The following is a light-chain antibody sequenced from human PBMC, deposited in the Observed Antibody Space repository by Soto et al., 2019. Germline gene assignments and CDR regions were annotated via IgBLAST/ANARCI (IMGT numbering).Light chain of an antibody. CDR2: DAS. CDR3: QQRSNWLT. Sequence: IVLTQSPATVSLSPGERATLSCRASQSISTYLAWYQHKPGQAPRLLIYDASKRATGIPARFTGSGSGTDFTLSISILEPEYFAVYYCQQRSNWLTFGGGTKVEIK. V-gene: IGKV3-11*01. CDR1: QSISTY. J-gene: IGKJ4*01.